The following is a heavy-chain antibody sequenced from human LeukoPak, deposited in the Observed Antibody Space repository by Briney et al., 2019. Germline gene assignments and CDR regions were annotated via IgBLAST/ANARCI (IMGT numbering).Heavy chain of an antibody. CDR2: ISSNGGST. D-gene: IGHD3-22*01. Sequence: GGSLRLSCAASGFTFSSYAMHWVRQAPGKGLEYVSAISSNGGSTYYAKSVKGRFTISRDNSKNTLYLQMGSLRAEDMAVYYCARETYYYYSSGYYSAFDIWGQGTMVTVSS. V-gene: IGHV3-64*01. CDR1: GFTFSSYA. J-gene: IGHJ3*02. CDR3: ARETYYYYSSGYYSAFDI.